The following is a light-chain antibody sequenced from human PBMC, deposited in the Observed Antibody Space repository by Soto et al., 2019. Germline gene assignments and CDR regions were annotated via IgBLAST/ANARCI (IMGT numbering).Light chain of an antibody. Sequence: EIVLTQSPGTLSLSPGERAILSCRASQSISSSYLAWYQQKPGQAPRLLIYSASNRATGIPDRFSGSGSGTDFTLTITRLEPEDFAVYFCQQYGRSPLTFGGGTRLEIK. CDR1: QSISSSY. CDR2: SAS. V-gene: IGKV3-20*01. CDR3: QQYGRSPLT. J-gene: IGKJ5*01.